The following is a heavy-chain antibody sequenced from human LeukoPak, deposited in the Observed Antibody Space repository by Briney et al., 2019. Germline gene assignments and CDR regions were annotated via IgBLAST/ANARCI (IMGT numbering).Heavy chain of an antibody. CDR1: GGSISSSSYY. Sequence: SETLSLTCTVSGGSISSSSYYWGWIRQPPGKGLEWIGSIYYSGSTYYNPSLKSRVTISVDTSKNQFSLKLSSVTAADTAVYYCARLIAGYYDSSGYSWGQGTLVTVSS. J-gene: IGHJ4*02. V-gene: IGHV4-39*01. CDR3: ARLIAGYYDSSGYS. CDR2: IYYSGST. D-gene: IGHD3-22*01.